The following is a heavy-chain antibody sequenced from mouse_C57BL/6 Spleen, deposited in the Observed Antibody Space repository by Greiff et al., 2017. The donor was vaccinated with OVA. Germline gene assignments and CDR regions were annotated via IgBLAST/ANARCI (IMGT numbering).Heavy chain of an antibody. CDR2: IDPSDSYT. J-gene: IGHJ4*01. CDR1: GYTFTSYW. V-gene: IGHV1-69*01. Sequence: QVQLQQSGAELVMPGASVKLSCKASGYTFTSYWMHWVKQRPGQGLEWIGEIDPSDSYTNYNQKFKGKSTLTRDKSSSTAYMQLSSLTSEDSAVYYCARYDYDYGMDYWGQGTSVTVSS. D-gene: IGHD2-4*01. CDR3: ARYDYDYGMDY.